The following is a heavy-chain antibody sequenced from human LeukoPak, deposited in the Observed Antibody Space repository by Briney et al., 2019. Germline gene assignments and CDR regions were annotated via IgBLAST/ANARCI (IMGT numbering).Heavy chain of an antibody. CDR1: GFTFSTYA. V-gene: IGHV3-23*05. D-gene: IGHD3-16*01. J-gene: IGHJ4*01. CDR3: AKDVGGLSPYYFDY. Sequence: GGSLRLSCAASGFTFSTYATTWVRQAPGKGLEWVSGINNSDGTTYYADSVKGRFTISRDNSKNTLYLRMNSLRAEDTAVYYCAKDVGGLSPYYFDYWGHGTLVTVSS. CDR2: INNSDGTT.